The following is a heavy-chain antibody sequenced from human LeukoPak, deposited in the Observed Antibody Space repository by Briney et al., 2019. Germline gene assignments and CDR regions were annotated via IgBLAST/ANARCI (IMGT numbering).Heavy chain of an antibody. CDR2: INPNSGGT. V-gene: IGHV1-2*02. D-gene: IGHD3-10*01. CDR3: ARADYYGSGSYYY. J-gene: IGHJ4*02. Sequence: ASVKVSCKASGYTFTGYYMHWVRQAPGQGLEWMGWINPNSGGTNYAQKFQGRVTMTGDTSISTAYMELSRLRSDDTAVYYCARADYYGSGSYYYWGQGTLVTVSS. CDR1: GYTFTGYY.